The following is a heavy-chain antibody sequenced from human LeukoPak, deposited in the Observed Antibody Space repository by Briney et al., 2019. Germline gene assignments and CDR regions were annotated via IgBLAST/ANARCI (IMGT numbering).Heavy chain of an antibody. V-gene: IGHV4-34*01. CDR3: ARGRNRFGGLK. CDR2: INHSGST. CDR1: GGSFSGYY. Sequence: SETLSLTCAVYGGSFSGYYWSWIRQPPGKGLEWIGEINHSGSTNYNPSLKSRVTISVDTSKNQFSLKLSSVTAADTAVYYCARGRNRFGGLKWGQGTLVTASS. J-gene: IGHJ4*02. D-gene: IGHD3-10*01.